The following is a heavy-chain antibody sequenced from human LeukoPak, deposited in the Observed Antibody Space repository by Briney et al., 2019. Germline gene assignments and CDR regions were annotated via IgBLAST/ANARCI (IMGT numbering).Heavy chain of an antibody. CDR1: GYTFTSYY. Sequence: GASVKVSCKASGYTFTSYYMHWVRQAPGQGLEWMGIINPSGGNTRYAQKFQGRVTITADESTSTAYMELSSLRSEDTAVYYCAAGVDILTGYYGAFDIWGQGTMVTVSS. D-gene: IGHD3-9*01. CDR2: INPSGGNT. V-gene: IGHV1-46*01. J-gene: IGHJ3*02. CDR3: AAGVDILTGYYGAFDI.